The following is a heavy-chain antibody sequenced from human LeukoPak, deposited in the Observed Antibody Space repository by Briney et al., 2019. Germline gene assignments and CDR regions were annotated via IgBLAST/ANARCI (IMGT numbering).Heavy chain of an antibody. J-gene: IGHJ6*02. CDR1: GFTFSDYY. D-gene: IGHD3-10*01. CDR2: ISSSGSTI. Sequence: GGSLRLSYAASGFTFSDYYMSWIRQAPGKGLEWVSYISSSGSTIYYADSVKGRFTISRGNAKNSLYLQMNSLRAEDTAVYYCAREHYGSGSSPYMDVWGQGTTVTVSS. CDR3: AREHYGSGSSPYMDV. V-gene: IGHV3-11*01.